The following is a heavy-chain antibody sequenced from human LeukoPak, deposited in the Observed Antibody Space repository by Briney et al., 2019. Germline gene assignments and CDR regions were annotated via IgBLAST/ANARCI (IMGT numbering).Heavy chain of an antibody. J-gene: IGHJ3*02. V-gene: IGHV4-39*01. Sequence: SETLSLTCTVSGGSISSSSYYWGWIRQPPGKGLEWIGSIYYSRSTYYNPSLKSRVTISVDTSKNQFSLKLSSVTAADTAVYYCARPDASSGSLFDIWGQGTMVTVSS. CDR3: ARPDASSGSLFDI. CDR1: GGSISSSSYY. CDR2: IYYSRST. D-gene: IGHD6-19*01.